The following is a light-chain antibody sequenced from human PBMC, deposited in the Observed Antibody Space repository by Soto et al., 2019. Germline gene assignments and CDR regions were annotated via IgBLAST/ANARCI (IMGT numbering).Light chain of an antibody. J-gene: IGLJ2*01. Sequence: QSALTQPASMSGSPGQSITISCTGTSSDVGNYNLVSWYQQHPGKAPKLMIYEGNKRPSGVSNRFSGSKSGNTASLTISGLQAEDEADYYCCSYGGRNNLLFGGGTKLTVL. CDR2: EGN. V-gene: IGLV2-23*01. CDR1: SSDVGNYNL. CDR3: CSYGGRNNLL.